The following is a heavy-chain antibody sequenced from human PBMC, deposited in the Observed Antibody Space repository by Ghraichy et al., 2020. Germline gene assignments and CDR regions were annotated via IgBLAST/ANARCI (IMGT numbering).Heavy chain of an antibody. D-gene: IGHD4-17*01. Sequence: SVKVSCKDSGHTFSTYGISWVRQAPGQGLEWMGWIGAYNRNTNYAQKFQGRVTMTTDTSTSTAYMELRSLRSDDTAVYYCAIPLNDYGDYWFNPWGQGTLVTVYS. CDR3: AIPLNDYGDYWFNP. CDR2: IGAYNRNT. CDR1: GHTFSTYG. J-gene: IGHJ5*02. V-gene: IGHV1-18*01.